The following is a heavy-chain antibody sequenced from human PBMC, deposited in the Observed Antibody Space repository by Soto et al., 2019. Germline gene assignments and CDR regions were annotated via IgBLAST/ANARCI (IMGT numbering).Heavy chain of an antibody. Sequence: EVQLVESGGGLVKPGGSLRLSCAASGFTFSSYSMNWVRQAPGKGREWVSSISSSSSYIYYADSVKGRFTISRDNAKNPLYLQMNSLRAEDTAVYYCARDVTLWLGELPNYYYYYMDVWGKGTTVTVSS. CDR3: ARDVTLWLGELPNYYYYYMDV. D-gene: IGHD3-10*01. J-gene: IGHJ6*03. CDR2: ISSSSSYI. V-gene: IGHV3-21*01. CDR1: GFTFSSYS.